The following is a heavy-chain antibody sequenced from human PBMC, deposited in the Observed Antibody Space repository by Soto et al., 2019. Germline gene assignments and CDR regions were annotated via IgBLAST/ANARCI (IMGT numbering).Heavy chain of an antibody. V-gene: IGHV1-18*01. CDR1: GYTFTSYG. CDR3: ARVRSSGWYLDY. D-gene: IGHD6-19*01. Sequence: ASVKVSCKASGYTFTSYGISWVRQAPGQGLERMGWISAYNGNTNYAQKLQGRVTMTTDTSTSTAYMELRSLRSDDTAVYYCARVRSSGWYLDYWGQGTLVTVSS. CDR2: ISAYNGNT. J-gene: IGHJ4*02.